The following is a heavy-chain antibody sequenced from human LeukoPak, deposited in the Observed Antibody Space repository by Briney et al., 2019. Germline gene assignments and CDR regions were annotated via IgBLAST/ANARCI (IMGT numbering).Heavy chain of an antibody. CDR3: AKGDHGDYGLSFFDY. D-gene: IGHD4-17*01. CDR2: ISSSSSTI. Sequence: GGSLRLSCAASGFTVSSNYMSWVRQAPGKGLEWVSYISSSSSTIYYADSVKGRFTISRDNSKNTLYLQMNSLRAEDTAVYYCAKGDHGDYGLSFFDYWGQGTLVTVSS. V-gene: IGHV3-48*01. CDR1: GFTVSSNY. J-gene: IGHJ4*02.